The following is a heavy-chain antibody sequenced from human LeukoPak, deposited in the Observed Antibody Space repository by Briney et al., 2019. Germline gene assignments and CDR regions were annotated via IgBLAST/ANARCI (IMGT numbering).Heavy chain of an antibody. D-gene: IGHD2-2*01. J-gene: IGHJ5*02. Sequence: ASVKVSCKASGYTFTGYYMHWVRQAPGQGLEWMGWINPNSGGTNYAQKFQGRVTMTRDTSTSTAYMELSRLRSDDTAVYYCARDGGYCSSTSCYRFWFDPWGQGTLVTVSS. V-gene: IGHV1-2*02. CDR1: GYTFTGYY. CDR3: ARDGGYCSSTSCYRFWFDP. CDR2: INPNSGGT.